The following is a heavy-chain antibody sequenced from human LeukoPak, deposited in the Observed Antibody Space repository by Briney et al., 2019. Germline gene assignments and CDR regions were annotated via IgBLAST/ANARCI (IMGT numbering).Heavy chain of an antibody. D-gene: IGHD3-22*01. J-gene: IGHJ4*02. V-gene: IGHV3-30-3*01. CDR1: GFTFSSYA. CDR3: ARDANYYDSSGYSH. Sequence: GGSLRLSCAASGFTFSSYAMHWVRQAPGKGLEWVAVISYDGSNKYYADSVKGRFTISRDNSKNTLYLQMNSLRAEDTAVYYCARDANYYDSSGYSHWGQGTLVTVSS. CDR2: ISYDGSNK.